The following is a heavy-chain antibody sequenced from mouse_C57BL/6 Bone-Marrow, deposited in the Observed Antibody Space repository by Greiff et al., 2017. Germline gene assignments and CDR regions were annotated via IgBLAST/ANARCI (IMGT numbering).Heavy chain of an antibody. CDR1: GFTFSSYG. V-gene: IGHV5-6*01. J-gene: IGHJ3*01. D-gene: IGHD1-1*01. CDR2: ISSGGSYT. Sequence: EVKLMESGGDLVKPGGSLKLSCAASGFTFSSYGMSWVRPTPDKRLEWVATISSGGSYTYYPDSVKGRFTISRDNAKTTLYLQMSSHKSEDTAMYYGASPGGSSFAWFAYWGQGTLVTVSA. CDR3: ASPGGSSFAWFAY.